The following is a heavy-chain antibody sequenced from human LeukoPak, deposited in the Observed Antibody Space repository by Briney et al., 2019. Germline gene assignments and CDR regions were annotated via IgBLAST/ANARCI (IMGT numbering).Heavy chain of an antibody. D-gene: IGHD5-12*01. Sequence: GGSLRLSCAASGFTFRNYRMNWVRQAPGKGLEWVSSITENGGNTYYPDSVKGRFTISRDNAKSTLYLQMNSLRVEDTALYYCAKQVGSGYGADFFDYWGQGTLVTVSS. V-gene: IGHV3-23*01. CDR1: GFTFRNYR. CDR2: ITENGGNT. CDR3: AKQVGSGYGADFFDY. J-gene: IGHJ4*02.